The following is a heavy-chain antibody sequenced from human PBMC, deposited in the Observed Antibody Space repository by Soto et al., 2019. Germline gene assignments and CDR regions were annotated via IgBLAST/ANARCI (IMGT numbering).Heavy chain of an antibody. Sequence: EVQLLESGGALIQPGGSLRLSCAASGFTFSSYAMSWVRQAPGKGLGWVSAISSSDGSTFYADSVKGRFTISRDNSRNTLYLQMNSLRAEDTAIYYCAKYQPMTQPRPYFDYWGQGTLVTVSS. D-gene: IGHD3-22*01. V-gene: IGHV3-23*01. CDR1: GFTFSSYA. CDR3: AKYQPMTQPRPYFDY. CDR2: ISSSDGST. J-gene: IGHJ4*02.